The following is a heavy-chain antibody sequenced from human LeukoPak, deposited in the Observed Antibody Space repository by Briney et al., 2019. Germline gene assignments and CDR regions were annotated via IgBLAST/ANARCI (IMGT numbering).Heavy chain of an antibody. CDR1: GGSISSSSYY. Sequence: SETLSLTCTVSGGSISSSSYYWSWIRQPPGKGLEWIGDIYYSGSTNYNPSLKSRVTISIDTSKNQFSLKLSSVTAADTAVYFCARGGSADNWFDPWGQGTLVTVSS. D-gene: IGHD2-15*01. CDR2: IYYSGST. J-gene: IGHJ5*02. V-gene: IGHV4-61*01. CDR3: ARGGSADNWFDP.